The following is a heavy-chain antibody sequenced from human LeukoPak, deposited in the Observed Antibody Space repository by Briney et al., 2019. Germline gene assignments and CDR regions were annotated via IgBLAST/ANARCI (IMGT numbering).Heavy chain of an antibody. CDR2: ISGYGDSA. CDR3: AILPGYSSGWYEVNY. J-gene: IGHJ4*02. CDR1: GFAFSSYA. D-gene: IGHD6-13*01. Sequence: PGGSLRLSCAASGFAFSSYAMSWVRQAPGKGLEWVPAISGYGDSANYADSVKGRFTISRDNSRNTLYLQMNSPRAEDTAVYYCAILPGYSSGWYEVNYWGQGTLVTVSS. V-gene: IGHV3-23*01.